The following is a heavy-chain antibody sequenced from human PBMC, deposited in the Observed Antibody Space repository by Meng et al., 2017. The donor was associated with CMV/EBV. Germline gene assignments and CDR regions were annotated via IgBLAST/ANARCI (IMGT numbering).Heavy chain of an antibody. D-gene: IGHD2-2*02. Sequence: KVSCKGSGYSFTSYWIGRVRQMPGKGLEWMGIIYPGDSDTRYSPSFQGQVTISADKSITTAYLQGNSLKASDTAMYFCARQSYCSSTSCYTDYWGQGTLVTVSS. V-gene: IGHV5-51*01. CDR1: GYSFTSYW. CDR2: IYPGDSDT. J-gene: IGHJ4*02. CDR3: ARQSYCSSTSCYTDY.